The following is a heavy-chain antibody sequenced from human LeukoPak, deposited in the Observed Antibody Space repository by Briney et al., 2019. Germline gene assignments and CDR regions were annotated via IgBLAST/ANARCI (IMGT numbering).Heavy chain of an antibody. CDR3: ARHRYSSGWPDFDY. J-gene: IGHJ4*01. D-gene: IGHD6-19*01. CDR2: ISYSGST. CDR1: GGSINNYF. Sequence: SETLSLTCTVSGGSINNYFWSGIRQPPGKGLEWICHISYSGSTNYRPSLQSRVTISVDTSKNQFSLKLSSVTAADTAVYYCARHRYSSGWPDFDYWGHGTMVTVSS. V-gene: IGHV4-59*08.